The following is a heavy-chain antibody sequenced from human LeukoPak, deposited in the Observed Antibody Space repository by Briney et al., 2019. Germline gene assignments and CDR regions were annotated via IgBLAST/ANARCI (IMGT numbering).Heavy chain of an antibody. CDR2: IRSKVYGGTT. J-gene: IGHJ5*02. CDR3: TRAARSSSGWYVGS. V-gene: IGHV3-49*04. D-gene: IGHD6-19*01. Sequence: GGSLRLSCTASGFIFGDYDLSWVRQAPGKGLEWVGFIRSKVYGGTTEYVASVKGRFTISRDGSKSIAYLQMNSLKTEDTAVYYCTRAARSSSGWYVGSWGQGTLVTVSS. CDR1: GFIFGDYD.